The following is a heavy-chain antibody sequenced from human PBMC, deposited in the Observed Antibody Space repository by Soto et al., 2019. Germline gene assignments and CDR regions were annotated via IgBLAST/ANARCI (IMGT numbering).Heavy chain of an antibody. J-gene: IGHJ4*02. CDR3: AREPERIYYDSIGYSY. CDR2: IKQDGSEK. D-gene: IGHD3-22*01. Sequence: GGSLRLSCAASGFTFSSYWMSWVRQAPGKGLEWVANIKQDGSEKYYVDSVKGRFTISRDNAKKSLYLQMNSLRAEDTAVYYCAREPERIYYDSIGYSYGGQGTLVTVSS. CDR1: GFTFSSYW. V-gene: IGHV3-7*05.